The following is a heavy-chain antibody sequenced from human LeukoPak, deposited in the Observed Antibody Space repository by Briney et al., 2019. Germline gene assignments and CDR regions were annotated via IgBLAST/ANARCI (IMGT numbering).Heavy chain of an antibody. Sequence: GGSLRLSCAASGFAFSSFAMGWVRQSPGKGLEWLSTINGGGNTTFYADSVKGRFTISRDNSKNTLYSHMDSLRPDDTAIYYCTKELHVAVAVADYYYFYMAVWGRGPAFTVSS. J-gene: IGHJ6*03. CDR1: GFAFSSFA. CDR2: INGGGNTT. CDR3: TKELHVAVAVADYYYFYMAV. D-gene: IGHD6-19*01. V-gene: IGHV3-23*01.